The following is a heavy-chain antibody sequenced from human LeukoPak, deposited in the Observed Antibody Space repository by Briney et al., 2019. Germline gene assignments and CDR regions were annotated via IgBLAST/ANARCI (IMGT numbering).Heavy chain of an antibody. CDR2: VYYGGST. Sequence: SETLSLTCTVSGRPISQYYWIWIRRPPGKGLVCIGYVYYGGSTTYNPSLKSRGTIPVDTSRNRFSLLLSSDSAADTAAYYCARHNGGSVRGNFDPWAQGTRVIVSS. J-gene: IGHJ5*02. CDR3: ARHNGGSVRGNFDP. V-gene: IGHV4-59*08. CDR1: GRPISQYY. D-gene: IGHD2-15*01.